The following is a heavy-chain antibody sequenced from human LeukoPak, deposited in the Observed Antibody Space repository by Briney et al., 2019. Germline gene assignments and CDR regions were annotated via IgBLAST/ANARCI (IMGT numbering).Heavy chain of an antibody. CDR2: IYYSGSTNYT. CDR3: ARDPIVSVGDWYFDL. Sequence: PSETLSLTCTVSGGSISSHYWSWIRQPPGKGLEWIGYIYYSGSTNYTNYNPSLKSRVIISVDTSKNQFSLKLSSVTAADTAVYYCARDPIVSVGDWYFDLWGRGTLVTVSS. J-gene: IGHJ2*01. D-gene: IGHD3-16*02. CDR1: GGSISSHY. V-gene: IGHV4-59*11.